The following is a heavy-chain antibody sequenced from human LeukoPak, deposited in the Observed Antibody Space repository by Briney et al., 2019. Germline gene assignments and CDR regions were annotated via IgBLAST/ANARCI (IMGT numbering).Heavy chain of an antibody. D-gene: IGHD6-19*01. J-gene: IGHJ5*02. Sequence: GASVKVSCKASGYTFTGYYMHWVRQAPGQGLEWMGRINPNSGGTNYAQKFQGRVTTTRDTSISTAYMELSRLRSDDTAVYYCARDLPVAGESNWFDPWGQGTLVTVSS. V-gene: IGHV1-2*06. CDR1: GYTFTGYY. CDR2: INPNSGGT. CDR3: ARDLPVAGESNWFDP.